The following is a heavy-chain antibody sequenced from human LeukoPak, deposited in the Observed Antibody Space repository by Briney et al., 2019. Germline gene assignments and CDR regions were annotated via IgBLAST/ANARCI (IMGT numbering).Heavy chain of an antibody. CDR2: ISASGGST. J-gene: IGHJ6*03. V-gene: IGHV3-23*01. Sequence: PGGSLRLSCAASGFTFSSYGMHWVRQAPKKGLEWVSVISASGGSTNYADSVKGRVTISRDNSKNTLYLQMNSLRAEDTAVYYCAKNYGSGSSVKYYYYMDVWGKGTTVTVSS. CDR1: GFTFSSYG. CDR3: AKNYGSGSSVKYYYYMDV. D-gene: IGHD3-10*01.